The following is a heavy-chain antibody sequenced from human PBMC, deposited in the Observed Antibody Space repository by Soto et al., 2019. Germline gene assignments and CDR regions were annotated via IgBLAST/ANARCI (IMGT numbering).Heavy chain of an antibody. CDR3: AKGYYGGITRIVVVDY. V-gene: IGHV3-30*18. D-gene: IGHD3-22*01. CDR1: GFTFSSYG. J-gene: IGHJ4*02. CDR2: ISYDGSNK. Sequence: GGSLRLSCAASGFTFSSYGMHWVRQAPGKGLEWVAVISYDGSNKYYADSVKGRFTISRDNSKNTLYLQMNSLRAEDTAVYYCAKGYYGGITRIVVVDYWGQGTLVTVSS.